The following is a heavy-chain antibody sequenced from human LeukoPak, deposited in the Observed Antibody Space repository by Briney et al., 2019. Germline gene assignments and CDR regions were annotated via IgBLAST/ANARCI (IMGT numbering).Heavy chain of an antibody. D-gene: IGHD1-26*01. V-gene: IGHV3-33*01. CDR3: ARPESGNYYFDY. CDR1: GFTFSSYG. Sequence: GGSLRLSCAASGFTFSSYGMHWVRQAPGKGLEWVALIWYDGRNKYHADSVKGRFTISRDNSKNTLYLQMNSLRAEDTAVYYCARPESGNYYFDYWGQGTLVTVSS. CDR2: IWYDGRNK. J-gene: IGHJ4*02.